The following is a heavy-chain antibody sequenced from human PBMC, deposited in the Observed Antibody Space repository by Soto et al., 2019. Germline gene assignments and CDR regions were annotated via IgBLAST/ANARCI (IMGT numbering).Heavy chain of an antibody. D-gene: IGHD3-3*01. Sequence: LSLTCTVSGGSFKSGSYSWSWIRQPPGKGLEWIGYVYHTGRTSYNPSLKSRVPISMDTSKNQFSLNLDSVTAADTAVYFCARDFAYFDSWGQGTLVTVSS. J-gene: IGHJ4*02. CDR1: GGSFKSGSYS. V-gene: IGHV4-61*01. CDR2: VYHTGRT. CDR3: ARDFAYFDS.